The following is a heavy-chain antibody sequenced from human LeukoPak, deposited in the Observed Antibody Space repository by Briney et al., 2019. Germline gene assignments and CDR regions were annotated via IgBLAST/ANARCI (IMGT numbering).Heavy chain of an antibody. CDR3: ARQPRLRLYGSGSYPN. Sequence: SETLSLTRAVYGGSFSAYYWSWIRQPPGKGLEWIGDINHSGDTNYNPSLKSRVTISVDTSENQFSLNLSSVTAADTAVYYCARQPRLRLYGSGSYPNWGQGTLVTVSS. J-gene: IGHJ4*02. CDR2: INHSGDT. CDR1: GGSFSAYY. V-gene: IGHV4-34*01. D-gene: IGHD3-10*01.